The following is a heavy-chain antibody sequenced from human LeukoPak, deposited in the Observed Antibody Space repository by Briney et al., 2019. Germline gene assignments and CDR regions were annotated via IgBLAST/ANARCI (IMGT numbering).Heavy chain of an antibody. CDR2: ISGSGGST. J-gene: IGHJ4*02. D-gene: IGHD3-10*01. V-gene: IGHV3-23*01. Sequence: QPGGSLRLSCAASGFTFSSYAMSWVRQAPGKGLEWVSAISGSGGSTYYADSVKGRFTISRDNAKNSLYLQMNSLRAEDTAVYYCALAQTRYYYGSGSYYTDYWGQGTLVTVSS. CDR3: ALAQTRYYYGSGSYYTDY. CDR1: GFTFSSYA.